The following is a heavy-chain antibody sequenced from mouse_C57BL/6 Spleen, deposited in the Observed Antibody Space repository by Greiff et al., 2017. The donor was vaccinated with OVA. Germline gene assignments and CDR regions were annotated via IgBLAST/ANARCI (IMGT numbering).Heavy chain of an antibody. V-gene: IGHV1-64*01. D-gene: IGHD2-5*01. CDR3: ARVYYSKRYFDV. Sequence: QVQLQQPGAELVKPGASVKLSCKASGYTSTSYWMHWVKQRPGQGLEWIGMIHPNSGSTNYNEKFKSKATLTVDKSSSTAYMQLSSLTSEDSAVYYCARVYYSKRYFDVWGTGTTVTVSS. CDR2: IHPNSGST. CDR1: GYTSTSYW. J-gene: IGHJ1*03.